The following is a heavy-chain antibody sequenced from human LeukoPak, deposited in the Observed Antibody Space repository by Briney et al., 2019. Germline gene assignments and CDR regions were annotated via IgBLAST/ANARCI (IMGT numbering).Heavy chain of an antibody. CDR2: IRSKDYGGTT. J-gene: IGHJ4*02. Sequence: PGRSLPLSATASGFPFVVYGMSGVRQAPGKGRGGVGFIRSKDYGGTTEYAASVKGRFNISKDDSKSIAYLQMNSLKTEDTAVYYCGCSTSYYSHYFDYSGQGTLVTVSS. V-gene: IGHV3-49*04. CDR1: GFPFVVYG. D-gene: IGHD3-22*01. CDR3: GCSTSYYSHYFDY.